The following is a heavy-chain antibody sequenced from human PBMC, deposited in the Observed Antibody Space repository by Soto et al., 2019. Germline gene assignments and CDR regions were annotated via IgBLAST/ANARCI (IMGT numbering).Heavy chain of an antibody. CDR1: GGTFSSYA. Sequence: VKVSCKASGGTFSSYAISWVRQAPGQGLEWMGGIIPIFGTANYAQKFQGRVTITADESTSTAYMELSSLRSEDTAVYYCARAGSPWGSSSWYGYWGQGTLVTVSS. CDR3: ARAGSPWGSSSWYGY. J-gene: IGHJ4*02. CDR2: IIPIFGTA. V-gene: IGHV1-69*01. D-gene: IGHD6-13*01.